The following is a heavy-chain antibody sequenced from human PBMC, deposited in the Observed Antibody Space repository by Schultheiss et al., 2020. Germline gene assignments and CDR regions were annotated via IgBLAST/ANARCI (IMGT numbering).Heavy chain of an antibody. V-gene: IGHV3-66*01. D-gene: IGHD3-10*01. Sequence: GGSLRLSCAASGFTVSSNYMSWVRQAPGKGLEWVSVIYSGGSTYYADSVKGRFTISRDNSKNTLYLQMNSLRAEDTAVYYCARDHTMVRGVADYWGQGTLVTVSS. CDR1: GFTVSSNY. CDR3: ARDHTMVRGVADY. CDR2: IYSGGST. J-gene: IGHJ4*02.